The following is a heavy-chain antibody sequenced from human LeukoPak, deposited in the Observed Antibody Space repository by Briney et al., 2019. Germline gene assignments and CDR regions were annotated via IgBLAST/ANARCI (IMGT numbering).Heavy chain of an antibody. CDR3: ARDSPYSSGWYVWD. V-gene: IGHV4-4*07. CDR1: GGSISSYY. Sequence: SEALSLTCTVSGGSISSYYWSWIRQPAGKGLEWIGRIYTSGSTNYNPSLKSRVTMSVDTSKNQFSLKLSSVTAADTAVYYCARDSPYSSGWYVWDWGQGTLVTVSS. CDR2: IYTSGST. J-gene: IGHJ4*02. D-gene: IGHD6-19*01.